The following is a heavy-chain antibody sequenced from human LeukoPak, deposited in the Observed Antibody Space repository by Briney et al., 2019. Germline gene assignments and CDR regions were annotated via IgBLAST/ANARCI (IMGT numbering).Heavy chain of an antibody. D-gene: IGHD2-15*01. CDR1: GFTFSSYA. CDR3: AKDRGSSSLLRGFDY. V-gene: IGHV3-23*01. J-gene: IGHJ4*02. Sequence: GGSLRLSCAASGFTFSSYAMSWVRQAPGKGLEWVSAISGSGGSTYYADSVKGRFTISRDNAKNSLYLQMNSLRAEDMALYYCAKDRGSSSLLRGFDYWGQGTLVTVSS. CDR2: ISGSGGST.